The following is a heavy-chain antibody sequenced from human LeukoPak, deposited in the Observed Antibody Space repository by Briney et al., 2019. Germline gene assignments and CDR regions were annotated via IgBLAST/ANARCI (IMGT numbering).Heavy chain of an antibody. V-gene: IGHV3-11*01. D-gene: IGHD1-26*01. J-gene: IGHJ5*02. CDR3: ARDADQLELGGSWVT. CDR1: EFTFSDYY. Sequence: GGSLRLFCAASEFTFSDYYMSWIRQAPGKGLEWVSYISSSGGTMDYADSVKGRFTISRDNAKNSLYLQMNSLRAEDTAVYYCARDADQLELGGSWVTWGQGTLVTVSS. CDR2: ISSSGGTM.